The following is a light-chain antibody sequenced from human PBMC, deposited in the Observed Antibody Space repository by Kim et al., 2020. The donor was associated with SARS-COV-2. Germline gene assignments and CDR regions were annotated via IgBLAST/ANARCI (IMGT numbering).Light chain of an antibody. Sequence: PGERATLSCRASQRVSSSYLAWYQQKPGQAPRLLIYGASSWATGIPDRFSGSGSGTDFTLTISRLEPEDFAVYYCQQYGSSPPLTFGGGTKVDIK. CDR3: QQYGSSPPLT. CDR2: GAS. J-gene: IGKJ4*01. CDR1: QRVSSSY. V-gene: IGKV3-20*01.